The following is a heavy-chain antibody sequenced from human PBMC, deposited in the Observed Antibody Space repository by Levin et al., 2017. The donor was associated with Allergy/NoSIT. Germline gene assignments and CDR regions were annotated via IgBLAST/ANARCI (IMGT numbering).Heavy chain of an antibody. CDR2: INMFGST. J-gene: IGHJ4*02. Sequence: SQTLSLTCTIAGASIDSVSYYWNWIRQPAGKGLQWIGRINMFGSTIYNPSLESRVTIAVDTSRTQFSLKLNSVTAADTAVYYCAREIMTGDYFDYWGQGTLVSVSS. CDR1: GASIDSVSYY. CDR3: AREIMTGDYFDY. V-gene: IGHV4-61*02.